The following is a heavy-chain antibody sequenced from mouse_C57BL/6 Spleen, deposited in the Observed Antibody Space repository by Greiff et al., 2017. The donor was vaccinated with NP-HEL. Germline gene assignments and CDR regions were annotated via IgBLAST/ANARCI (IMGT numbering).Heavy chain of an antibody. J-gene: IGHJ2*01. CDR2: INPNNGGT. D-gene: IGHD2-4*01. V-gene: IGHV1-26*01. CDR1: GYTFTDYY. Sequence: EVQLQQSGPELVKPGASVKISCKASGYTFTDYYMNWVKQSHGKSLEWIGDINPNNGGTSYNQKFKGKATLTVDKSSSTAYMGLRSLTSEDSAVYYCARSGYDYDEGYYFDYWGQGTTLTVSS. CDR3: ARSGYDYDEGYYFDY.